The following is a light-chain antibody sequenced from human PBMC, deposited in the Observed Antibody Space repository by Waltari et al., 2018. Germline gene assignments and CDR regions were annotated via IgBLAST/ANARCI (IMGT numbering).Light chain of an antibody. Sequence: EIVLTQSPGTLSLSPGESASLSCRASPSLGTTYLAWYQQKPGQAPGLLIVDASRRATGIPDMFSGSGSGTDFTLTISRLEPEDFAVYFCQKYGRTPRPFGGGTKVEIK. V-gene: IGKV3-20*01. J-gene: IGKJ4*01. CDR1: PSLGTTY. CDR2: DAS. CDR3: QKYGRTPRP.